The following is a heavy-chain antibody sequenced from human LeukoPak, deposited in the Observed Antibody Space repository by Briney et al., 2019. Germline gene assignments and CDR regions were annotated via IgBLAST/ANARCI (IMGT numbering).Heavy chain of an antibody. D-gene: IGHD6-6*01. V-gene: IGHV1-69*05. CDR2: IIPIFGTA. CDR1: GGTFNNYA. J-gene: IGHJ6*03. CDR3: ATAAAAARPGYYYYMDV. Sequence: ASVKVSCKASGGTFNNYAINWVRQAPGQGLEWMGRIIPIFGTAGYAQKFQGRVTITTDESTSTAYMELSSLRSEDTAVYYCATAAAAARPGYYYYMDVWGKGTTVTVSS.